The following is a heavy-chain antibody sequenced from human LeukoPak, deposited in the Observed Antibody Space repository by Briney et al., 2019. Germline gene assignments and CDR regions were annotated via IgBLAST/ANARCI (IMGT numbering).Heavy chain of an antibody. CDR1: GYTFTSYY. Sequence: ASVKVSCKASGYTFTSYYMYWVRQAPGQGLEWMGIINPSGGSTNYAQKFQGRVTMTRDTSTSTVYMELSRLRSEDTAVYYCARGPSITMVRGGQWYYYMDVWGKGTTVTISS. D-gene: IGHD3-10*01. V-gene: IGHV1-46*01. CDR3: ARGPSITMVRGGQWYYYMDV. J-gene: IGHJ6*03. CDR2: INPSGGST.